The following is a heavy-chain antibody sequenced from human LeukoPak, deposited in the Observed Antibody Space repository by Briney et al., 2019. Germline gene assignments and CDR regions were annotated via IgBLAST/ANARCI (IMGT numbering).Heavy chain of an antibody. Sequence: TLSLTCTVSGGSISSDYWSWIRQPPGKALEWLGLIDWDDDKFYSTSLKTRLTISKDTSRNQVVLTMTNMDPVDTATYYCARIQAYGGNSEGYYFNYWGQGTLVTVSS. CDR3: ARIQAYGGNSEGYYFNY. V-gene: IGHV2-70*18. CDR1: GGSISSDY. CDR2: IDWDDDK. J-gene: IGHJ4*02. D-gene: IGHD4-23*01.